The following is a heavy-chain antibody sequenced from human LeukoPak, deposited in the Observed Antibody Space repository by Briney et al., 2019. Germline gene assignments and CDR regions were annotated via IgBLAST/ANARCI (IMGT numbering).Heavy chain of an antibody. J-gene: IGHJ4*02. CDR1: GFTFSSYW. Sequence: GGSLRLSCAASGFTFSSYWMSWVRQAPGKGLEWVANIKQDGSEKYYVDSVKGRFNISRDNAKNSLYLQMHSLRAADTAVYYCARDKGPSYLSSFDYWGQGTLVTVSS. D-gene: IGHD2-2*01. CDR3: ARDKGPSYLSSFDY. CDR2: IKQDGSEK. V-gene: IGHV3-7*01.